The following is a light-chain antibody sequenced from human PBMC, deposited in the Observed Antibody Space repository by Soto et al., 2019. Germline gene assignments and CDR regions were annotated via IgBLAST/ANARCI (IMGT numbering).Light chain of an antibody. CDR3: QSYDSSLSGSV. CDR2: GNS. J-gene: IGLJ3*02. V-gene: IGLV1-40*01. CDR1: SSNIGAGYD. Sequence: QSVLTQPPSVSGAPGQRVTISCTGSSSNIGAGYDVHWYQQLPGTAPKLLIYGNSNRPSGVPDRFSGSKSVTSASLAITGLQAEDEAYYYCQSYDSSLSGSVFGGGTKLTVL.